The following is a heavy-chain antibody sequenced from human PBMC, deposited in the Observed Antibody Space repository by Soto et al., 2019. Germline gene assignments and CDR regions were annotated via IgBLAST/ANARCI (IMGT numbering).Heavy chain of an antibody. J-gene: IGHJ5*02. Sequence: EVQVVQSGPEIKKPGESLKISCKGSGYSFTTYYIGWVRQMPGKGLEWMGIIYPDDSDTKYSSSFQGQVTISADKSINTIYLLWSSLKASDPTISYCGRIKDELVWPNGFAPWGQGPPVTVS. V-gene: IGHV5-51*01. D-gene: IGHD1-7*01. CDR1: GYSFTTYY. CDR3: GRIKDELVWPNGFAP. CDR2: IYPDDSDT.